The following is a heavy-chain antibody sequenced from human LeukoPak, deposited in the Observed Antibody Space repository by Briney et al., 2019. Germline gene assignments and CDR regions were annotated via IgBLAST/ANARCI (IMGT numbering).Heavy chain of an antibody. V-gene: IGHV4-34*01. D-gene: IGHD2-15*01. CDR1: GGSFSGYY. J-gene: IGHJ4*02. CDR3: ARLYCSGGSCYPKGGHFDC. CDR2: INHSGST. Sequence: SETLSLTCAVYGGSFSGYYWSGIRQPPGKGLEWIGEINHSGSTNYNPSLKSRVTISVDTSKNQFSLKLSSVTAADTAVYYCARLYCSGGSCYPKGGHFDCWGQGTLVTVSS.